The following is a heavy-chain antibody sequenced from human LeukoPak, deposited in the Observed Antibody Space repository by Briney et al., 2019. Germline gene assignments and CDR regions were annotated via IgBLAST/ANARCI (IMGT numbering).Heavy chain of an antibody. Sequence: ASVKVSCKASGYTFTGYYMHWVRQAPGQGLEWMGWINPNSGGTNYAQKFQGRVTMTRGTSISTAYMELSRLRSDDTAVYYCARDPYYYDSSGYYYWGQGTLVTVSS. D-gene: IGHD3-22*01. V-gene: IGHV1-2*02. CDR3: ARDPYYYDSSGYYY. CDR1: GYTFTGYY. J-gene: IGHJ4*02. CDR2: INPNSGGT.